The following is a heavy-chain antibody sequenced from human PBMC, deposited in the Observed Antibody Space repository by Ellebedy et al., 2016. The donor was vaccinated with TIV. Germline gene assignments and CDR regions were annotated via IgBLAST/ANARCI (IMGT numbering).Heavy chain of an antibody. CDR1: GFTFSNAW. Sequence: GGSLRLXXAASGFTFSNAWMSWVRQAPGKGLEWVGRIKSKSDGGTTDYAAPVKGRFTISRDDSKNTLYVQMNSLKTEDTAVYYCTTADGTAMYNWGQGTLVTVSS. J-gene: IGHJ4*02. CDR3: TTADGTAMYN. V-gene: IGHV3-15*01. CDR2: IKSKSDGGTT. D-gene: IGHD5-18*01.